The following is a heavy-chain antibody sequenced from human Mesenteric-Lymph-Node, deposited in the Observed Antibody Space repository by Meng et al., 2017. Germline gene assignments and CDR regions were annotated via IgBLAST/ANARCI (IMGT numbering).Heavy chain of an antibody. CDR3: ARDPRDSSGWYNWLNDAFDI. CDR1: GYTFTGYY. CDR2: ISAYNGNT. J-gene: IGHJ3*02. V-gene: IGHV1-18*04. D-gene: IGHD6-19*01. Sequence: ASVKVSCKASGYTFTGYYIHWVRQAPGQGLEWMGWISAYNGNTNYAQKLQGRVTMTTDTSTSTAYMELRSLRSDDTAVYYCARDPRDSSGWYNWLNDAFDIWGQGTMVTVSS.